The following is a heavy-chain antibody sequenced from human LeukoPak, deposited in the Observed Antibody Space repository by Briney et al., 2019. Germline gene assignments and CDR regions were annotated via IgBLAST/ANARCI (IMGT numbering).Heavy chain of an antibody. V-gene: IGHV4-39*07. CDR2: IYYSGST. CDR3: ARDGVGEWLPYYYFDC. Sequence: KPSETLSFTCTVSGGSISSSSYYWGWIRQPPGKGLEWIGSIYYSGSTYYNPSLKSRVTIPVDTSKNQFSLKPSSVTAADTAVYYCARDGVGEWLPYYYFDCWGQGTLVTVSS. D-gene: IGHD6-19*01. J-gene: IGHJ4*02. CDR1: GGSISSSSYY.